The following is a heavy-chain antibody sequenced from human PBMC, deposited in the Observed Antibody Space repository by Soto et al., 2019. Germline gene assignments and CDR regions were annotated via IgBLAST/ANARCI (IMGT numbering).Heavy chain of an antibody. Sequence: EVRLVESGGGLVKPGGCLRLSCAVSGFTFTNAWMSWVRQAPGKGLEWVGRIKSKSEVGATDYAAPVKGRFTISRDDSKPTLYLQMNTLETEDTGVYYCTMGVGRSDLDYWGQGTLVTVSS. V-gene: IGHV3-15*01. D-gene: IGHD1-26*01. CDR2: IKSKSEVGAT. CDR1: GFTFTNAW. CDR3: TMGVGRSDLDY. J-gene: IGHJ4*02.